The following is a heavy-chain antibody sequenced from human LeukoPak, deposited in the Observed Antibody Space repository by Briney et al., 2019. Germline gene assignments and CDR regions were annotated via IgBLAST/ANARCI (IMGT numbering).Heavy chain of an antibody. J-gene: IGHJ4*02. CDR1: GYTFTSYD. CDR2: IIPILGIA. Sequence: SVKVSCKASGYTFTSYDINWVRQATGQGLEWMGRIIPILGIANYAQKFQGRVTITANKSTSTAYMELSSLRSEDTAVYYCARAPSRYYDILTGYYPDYWGQGTLVTVSS. D-gene: IGHD3-9*01. V-gene: IGHV1-69*04. CDR3: ARAPSRYYDILTGYYPDY.